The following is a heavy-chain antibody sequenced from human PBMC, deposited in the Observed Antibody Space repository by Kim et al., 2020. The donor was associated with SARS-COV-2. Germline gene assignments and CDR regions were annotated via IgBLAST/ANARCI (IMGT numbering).Heavy chain of an antibody. J-gene: IGHJ4*02. D-gene: IGHD6-6*01. V-gene: IGHV3-30*13. CDR3: ARAEYSTSPNFDF. Sequence: YYAHSVKGAVTISRDNSRNRLYLQRKRLRGDDTAVYYCARAEYSTSPNFDFWGQGTLVTVS.